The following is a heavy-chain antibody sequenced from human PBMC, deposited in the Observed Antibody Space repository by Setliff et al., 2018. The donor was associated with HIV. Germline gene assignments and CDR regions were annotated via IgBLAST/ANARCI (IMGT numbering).Heavy chain of an antibody. CDR2: INQSGST. CDR3: VRSSLYCSGGSCHLTWFDP. V-gene: IGHV4-34*01. CDR1: GGSFSGSY. J-gene: IGHJ5*02. D-gene: IGHD2-15*01. Sequence: PSETLSLTCAVYGGSFSGSYWSWIRQPPGKGLEWIGEINQSGSTNYNPSLKSRVTMSVDTSKNQFSLKLSSVTAADTAVYYCVRSSLYCSGGSCHLTWFDPWGQGVKVTVSS.